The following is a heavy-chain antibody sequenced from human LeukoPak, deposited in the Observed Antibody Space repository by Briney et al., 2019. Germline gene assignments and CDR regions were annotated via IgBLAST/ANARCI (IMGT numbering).Heavy chain of an antibody. CDR3: ARDRAVAGVHY. CDR1: GFTFSNYY. J-gene: IGHJ4*02. CDR2: ISSSGSTI. V-gene: IGHV3-11*01. Sequence: GGSLRLSRAASGFTFSNYYMSWIRQAPGKGLEWVSYISSSGSTIYYADSVKGRFTISRDNAKNSLYLQMNSLRAEDTAVYYCARDRAVAGVHYWGQGTLVTVSS. D-gene: IGHD6-19*01.